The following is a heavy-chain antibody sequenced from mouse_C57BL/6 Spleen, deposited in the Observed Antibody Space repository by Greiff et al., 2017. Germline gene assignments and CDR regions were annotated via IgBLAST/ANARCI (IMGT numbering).Heavy chain of an antibody. D-gene: IGHD2-4*01. CDR3: TKMSGYDYDWFAY. J-gene: IGHJ3*01. CDR2: IYPGNSDT. CDR1: GYTFTSYW. Sequence: VQLQQSGTVLARPGASVKMSCKTSGYTFTSYWMHWVKQRPGQGLEWIGAIYPGNSDTSYNQKFKGKAKLTAVTSASTAYMELSSLTNEDPAVYYCTKMSGYDYDWFAYWGQGTLVTVSA. V-gene: IGHV1-5*01.